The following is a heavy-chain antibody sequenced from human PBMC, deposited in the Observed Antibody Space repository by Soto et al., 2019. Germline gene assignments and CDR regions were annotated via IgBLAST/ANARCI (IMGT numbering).Heavy chain of an antibody. CDR2: IYYSGST. Sequence: SEARSVRCTVSGGSSSSDDWSWILQPPGKGLEWIGYIYYSGSTNYNPSLKSRVTISVDTSKNQFSLKLSSVTAADTAVYYCARWGFCVPHPSRFALWG. J-gene: IGHJ2*01. CDR1: GGSSSSDD. CDR3: ARWGFCVPHPSRFAL. D-gene: IGHD3-10*01. V-gene: IGHV4-59*01.